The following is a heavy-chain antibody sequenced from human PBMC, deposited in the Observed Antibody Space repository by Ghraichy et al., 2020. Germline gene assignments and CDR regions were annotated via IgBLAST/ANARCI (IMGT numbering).Heavy chain of an antibody. CDR1: GFTFSTYW. D-gene: IGHD5-18*01. Sequence: GGSLRLSCAASGFTFSTYWMSWVRQAPGKGLEWVANIKQDGSEKYYVDSVKGRLTISRDNAKNSLYLQMNSLRAEDTAVFYCARTLVDTAMVIGPFDYWGQGTLVTVSS. J-gene: IGHJ4*02. V-gene: IGHV3-7*03. CDR3: ARTLVDTAMVIGPFDY. CDR2: IKQDGSEK.